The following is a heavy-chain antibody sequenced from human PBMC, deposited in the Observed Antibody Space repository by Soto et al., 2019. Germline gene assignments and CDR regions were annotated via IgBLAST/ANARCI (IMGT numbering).Heavy chain of an antibody. CDR1: GFTFISYS. CDR3: ARDPPAKRHGLDG. V-gene: IGHV3-53*01. Sequence: PGGSLILSCASSGFTFISYSMNWVRQAPGKGLEWVSVIYSGGSTYYADSVRGRFTISRDNSKNTLYLQMKSMRAEDTAVYYCARDPPAKRHGLDGWGQGTTVTV. CDR2: IYSGGST. J-gene: IGHJ6*02.